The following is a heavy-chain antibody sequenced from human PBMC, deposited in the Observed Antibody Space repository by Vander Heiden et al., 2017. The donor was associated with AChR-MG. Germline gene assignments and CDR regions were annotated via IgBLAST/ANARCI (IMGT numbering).Heavy chain of an antibody. Sequence: QVQLVRSGVEVKKPGSSVKVSCKASGGTFSSYAISWVRQAPGQGLEWMGGIIPIFGTANYAQKFQGRVTITADESTSTAYMELSSLRSEDTAVYYCARVVVVPAAILNYYYYGMDVWGQGTTVTVSS. V-gene: IGHV1-69*01. CDR3: ARVVVVPAAILNYYYYGMDV. J-gene: IGHJ6*02. CDR1: GGTFSSYA. CDR2: IIPIFGTA. D-gene: IGHD2-2*02.